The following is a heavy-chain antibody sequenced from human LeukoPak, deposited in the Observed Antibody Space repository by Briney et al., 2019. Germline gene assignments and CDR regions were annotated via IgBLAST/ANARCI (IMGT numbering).Heavy chain of an antibody. CDR3: ARLLSSGYYGWVDY. CDR1: RFTFSSYW. Sequence: GGSLRLSCAASRFTFSSYWMSWVRQAPGKGLEWVANIKQDGSEKYYVDSVKGRFTISRDNAKNSLYLQMNSLRAEDTAVYYCARLLSSGYYGWVDYLGQGTLVTVSS. J-gene: IGHJ4*02. D-gene: IGHD6-19*01. V-gene: IGHV3-7*01. CDR2: IKQDGSEK.